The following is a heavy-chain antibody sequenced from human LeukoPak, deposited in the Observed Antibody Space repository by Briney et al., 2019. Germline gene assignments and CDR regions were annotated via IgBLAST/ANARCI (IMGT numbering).Heavy chain of an antibody. CDR3: AKDPAPIKSSGYWVY. D-gene: IGHD3-22*01. Sequence: SESLSLTCTVSGGSISSYYWSWIRQPPGKGLEWIAYIYYSGSTNYNPSLKSRVTISVDTSKNQFSLKLSSVTAADTAVYYCAKDPAPIKSSGYWVYWGQGTLVTVSS. V-gene: IGHV4-59*12. CDR2: IYYSGST. J-gene: IGHJ4*02. CDR1: GGSISSYY.